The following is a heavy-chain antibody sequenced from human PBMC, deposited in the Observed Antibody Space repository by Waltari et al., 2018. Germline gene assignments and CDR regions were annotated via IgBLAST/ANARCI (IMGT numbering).Heavy chain of an antibody. Sequence: QVQLQQWGAGLLKPSETLSLTCAVYGGSFSGYYWSWIRQPPGKGLEWIGEINHSGSTNYNPSLKSRVTISVDTSKNQFSLKLSSVTAADTAVYYCARGRGYCSGGSCYFDYWGQGTLVTVSS. CDR2: INHSGST. V-gene: IGHV4-34*01. D-gene: IGHD2-15*01. CDR3: ARGRGYCSGGSCYFDY. J-gene: IGHJ4*02. CDR1: GGSFSGYY.